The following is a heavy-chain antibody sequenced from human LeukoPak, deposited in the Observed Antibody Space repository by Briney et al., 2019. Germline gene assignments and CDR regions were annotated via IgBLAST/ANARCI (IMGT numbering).Heavy chain of an antibody. J-gene: IGHJ5*02. CDR2: IIPIFGTA. Sequence: SVKVSCKASGGTFSSYAISWVRQAPGQGLEWMGGIIPIFGTANYAQKFQGRVTITTDESTSTAYMELSSLRSEDTAVYYCAREIPGGYFDWLYNWFDPWGQGTLVTVSS. D-gene: IGHD3-9*01. CDR3: AREIPGGYFDWLYNWFDP. V-gene: IGHV1-69*05. CDR1: GGTFSSYA.